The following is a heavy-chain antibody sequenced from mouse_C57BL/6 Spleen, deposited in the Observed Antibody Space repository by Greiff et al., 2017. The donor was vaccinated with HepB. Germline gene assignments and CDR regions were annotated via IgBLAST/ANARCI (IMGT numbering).Heavy chain of an antibody. CDR3: ARGLRGSYFDY. CDR2: IYPGDGDT. V-gene: IGHV1-82*01. D-gene: IGHD1-1*01. J-gene: IGHJ2*01. CDR1: GYAFSSSW. Sequence: VQLQQSGPELVKPGASVKISCKASGYAFSSSWMNWVKQRPGKGLEWIGRIYPGDGDTNYNGKCKGKATLTADKSSSTAYMQLSSLTSEDSAVYFCARGLRGSYFDYWGQGTTLTVSS.